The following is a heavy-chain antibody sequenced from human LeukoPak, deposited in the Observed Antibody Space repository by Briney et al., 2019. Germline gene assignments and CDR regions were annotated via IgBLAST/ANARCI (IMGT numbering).Heavy chain of an antibody. CDR2: INPSGGST. Sequence: ASVKVSCKASGYTFTSYYMHWVRQAPGQGLEWMGIINPSGGSTSYAQKFQGRVTMTRDTSTSTVYMELSSLRSEDTAVYYCARDRESVVVPAALPDYWGQGTLVTVSS. V-gene: IGHV1-46*01. J-gene: IGHJ4*02. CDR3: ARDRESVVVPAALPDY. CDR1: GYTFTSYY. D-gene: IGHD2-2*01.